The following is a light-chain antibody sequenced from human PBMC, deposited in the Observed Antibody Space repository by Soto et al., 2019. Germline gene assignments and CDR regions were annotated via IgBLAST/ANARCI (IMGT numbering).Light chain of an antibody. CDR1: QSISSY. CDR3: QQLYSYPRT. Sequence: DIQLTQSPSFLSASVGDRVTITCRASQSISSYLAWYQQRPRKAPDLLIYAASTLQTGVPSRFSGSGSGTEFTLTISSLQPEDFATYYCQQLYSYPRTFGQGTKVDIK. V-gene: IGKV1-9*01. J-gene: IGKJ2*01. CDR2: AAS.